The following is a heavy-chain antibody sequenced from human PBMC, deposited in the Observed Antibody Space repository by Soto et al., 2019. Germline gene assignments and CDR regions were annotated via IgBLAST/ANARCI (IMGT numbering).Heavy chain of an antibody. CDR1: GYPFGDYA. Sequence: EVHLLESGGDLVQPGRTLILSCVASGYPFGDYAMRWVRQAPGKGLEWVSAIGPTEAHAPAYAASVKGRFTISRDNSRNILYLQMTNLRAEDTGVYYCAKDAIPYNGRDDAFDLWGQGTMVTVSS. J-gene: IGHJ3*01. CDR2: IGPTEAHAP. D-gene: IGHD2-2*02. CDR3: AKDAIPYNGRDDAFDL. V-gene: IGHV3-23*01.